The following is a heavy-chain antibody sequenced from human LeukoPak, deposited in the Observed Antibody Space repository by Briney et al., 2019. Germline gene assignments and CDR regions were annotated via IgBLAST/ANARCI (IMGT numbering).Heavy chain of an antibody. V-gene: IGHV3-43*01. Sequence: GGSLRLSCAASGFTFDDYTMHWVRQAPGKGLEWVSLISWNGGSTYYADSVKGRFTISRDNSKNSLYLQMNSLRTEDTSLYYCAKAFGGTAMDFWGQGTLVTVSS. CDR3: AKAFGGTAMDF. D-gene: IGHD5-18*01. CDR1: GFTFDDYT. J-gene: IGHJ4*02. CDR2: ISWNGGST.